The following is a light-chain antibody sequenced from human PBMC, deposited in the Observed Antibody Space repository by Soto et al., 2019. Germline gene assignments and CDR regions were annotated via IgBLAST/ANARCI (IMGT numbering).Light chain of an antibody. CDR3: QQYGSSPRT. V-gene: IGKV3-20*01. Sequence: KQSPAALSVSQGERATLSCRASQSVSSSYLAWYQQKPGQAPRLLIYGASSRATGIPDRFSGSGSGTDFTLTISRLEPEDFAVYYCQQYGSSPRTFGGGTKVAI. CDR2: GAS. J-gene: IGKJ4*01. CDR1: QSVSSSY.